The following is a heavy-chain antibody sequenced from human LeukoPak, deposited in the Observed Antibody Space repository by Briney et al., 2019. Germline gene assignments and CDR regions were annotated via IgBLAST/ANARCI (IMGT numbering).Heavy chain of an antibody. CDR2: IHHSGGT. CDR1: GESMIGHY. CDR3: ARATASGSGRAYDH. J-gene: IGHJ4*02. Sequence: SETLSLTCAVYGESMIGHYWTWIRQPPGKRLEWIGEIHHSGGTNSNPSLKNRVTMSIDMSKNQFSLKLKSVTAADTAVYYCARATASGSGRAYDHWAQGNLVPVSS. V-gene: IGHV4-34*01. D-gene: IGHD3-10*01.